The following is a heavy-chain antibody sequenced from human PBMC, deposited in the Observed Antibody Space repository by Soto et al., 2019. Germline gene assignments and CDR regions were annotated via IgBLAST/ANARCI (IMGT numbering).Heavy chain of an antibody. J-gene: IGHJ4*02. D-gene: IGHD3-22*01. CDR3: ARQGVYYYDSSGYSLGY. CDR1: GFTFSSYG. V-gene: IGHV3-33*01. Sequence: PGGSLRLSCAASGFTFSSYGMHWVRQAPGKGLEWVAVIWYDGSNKYYADSVKGRFTISRDNSKNTLYLQMNSPRAEDTAVYYCARQGVYYYDSSGYSLGYWGQGTLVTVSS. CDR2: IWYDGSNK.